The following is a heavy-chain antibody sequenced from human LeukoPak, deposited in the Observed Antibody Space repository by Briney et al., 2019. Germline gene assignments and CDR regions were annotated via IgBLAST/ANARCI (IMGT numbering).Heavy chain of an antibody. D-gene: IGHD6-19*01. V-gene: IGHV4-34*01. CDR1: GASFSDYY. Sequence: SETLALTCVAYGASFSDYYWTWVRQPPGKGLEWIGEINHSGATKYNPSLKSRVTISIHTSNNQFSLKLNSVTAADTAVYYCARGEGTLAGRRWPYSFYYYVDVWGKGTTVTVSS. CDR3: ARGEGTLAGRRWPYSFYYYVDV. CDR2: INHSGAT. J-gene: IGHJ6*03.